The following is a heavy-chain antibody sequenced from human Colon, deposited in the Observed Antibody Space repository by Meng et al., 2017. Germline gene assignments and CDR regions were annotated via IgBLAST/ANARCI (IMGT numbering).Heavy chain of an antibody. J-gene: IGHJ4*02. Sequence: RVQSGASVTTPGASVKVTCKASGYTLTGYYMQWVRQAPGQGLEWMGRINPNSGGTNYAQKFQGRVTMTRDTSISTAYMELSRLRSDDTAVYYCARENGGSDDYGGNFDYWGQGTLVTVSS. D-gene: IGHD4-23*01. CDR2: INPNSGGT. V-gene: IGHV1-2*06. CDR1: GYTLTGYY. CDR3: ARENGGSDDYGGNFDY.